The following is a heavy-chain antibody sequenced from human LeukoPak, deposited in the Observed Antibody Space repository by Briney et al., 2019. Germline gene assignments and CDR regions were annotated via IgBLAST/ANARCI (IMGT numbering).Heavy chain of an antibody. CDR1: GYTLTGYF. CDR3: ARMDLDGGDSIGFDS. V-gene: IGHV1-2*02. J-gene: IGHJ5*01. D-gene: IGHD2-21*02. CDR2: INPNIGDA. Sequence: ASVKVSCKASGYTLTGYFMHWVRQAPGQRLEWMGWINPNIGDASYAQKFQGRVTMTRDRSINTAYMELSRLTSDDTAVYYCARMDLDGGDSIGFDSWGQGTLVTVSS.